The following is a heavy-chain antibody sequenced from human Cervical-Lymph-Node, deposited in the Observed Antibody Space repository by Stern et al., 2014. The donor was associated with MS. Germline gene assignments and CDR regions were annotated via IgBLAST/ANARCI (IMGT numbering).Heavy chain of an antibody. J-gene: IGHJ4*02. CDR3: ARDRGSYSDY. CDR1: GYTFTAYF. Sequence: VPLVESEAEVERPGASVKVSCKASGYTFTAYFLHWVRQAPGQGLGLMGWISPKTGSATYAQKFQDRVTMTRDTSINTGYMEVSSLRSDDTAVYYCARDRGSYSDYWGQGTLVAVSS. V-gene: IGHV1-2*02. CDR2: ISPKTGSA. D-gene: IGHD1-26*01.